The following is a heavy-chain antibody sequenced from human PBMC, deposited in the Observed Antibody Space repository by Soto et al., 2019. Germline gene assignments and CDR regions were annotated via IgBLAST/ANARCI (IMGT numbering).Heavy chain of an antibody. CDR3: ARRYGSAFDI. CDR2: IYYSGST. D-gene: IGHD3-10*01. Sequence: PSETLSLTCTVSGDSITSNSYFWAWIRQPPGKGLEWIGYIYYSGSTNYNPSLKSRVTISVDTSKNQFSLKLSSVTAADTAVYYCARRYGSAFDIWGQGTMVTVSS. J-gene: IGHJ3*02. CDR1: GDSITSNSYF. V-gene: IGHV4-61*05.